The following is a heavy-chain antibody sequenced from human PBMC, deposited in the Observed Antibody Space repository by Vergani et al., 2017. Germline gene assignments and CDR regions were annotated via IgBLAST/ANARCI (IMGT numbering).Heavy chain of an antibody. CDR3: ARLVGNDFWSGSIWFDP. CDR2: IIPILGIA. CDR1: GGTFSSYA. V-gene: IGHV1-69*04. Sequence: QVQLVQSGAEVKKPGSSVKVSCKASGGTFSSYAISWVRQAPGQGLEWMGRIIPILGIANYAQKFQGRVTITADKSTGTAYMELSSLRSEDTAVYYCARLVGNDFWSGSIWFDPWGQGTLVTVSS. J-gene: IGHJ5*02. D-gene: IGHD3-3*01.